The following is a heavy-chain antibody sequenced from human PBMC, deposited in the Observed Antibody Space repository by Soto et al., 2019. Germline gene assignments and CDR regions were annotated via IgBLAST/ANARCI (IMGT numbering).Heavy chain of an antibody. J-gene: IGHJ4*02. Sequence: SVKVSCKASGGTFSSSAISWVRQGPGQGLEWMGGIIPIFGTANYAQKFQGRVTITADESTSTAYMELSSLRSEDTAVYYCATGLAYCGGDCYHPGYWGQGTLVTVSS. V-gene: IGHV1-69*13. CDR2: IIPIFGTA. CDR3: ATGLAYCGGDCYHPGY. CDR1: GGTFSSSA. D-gene: IGHD2-21*02.